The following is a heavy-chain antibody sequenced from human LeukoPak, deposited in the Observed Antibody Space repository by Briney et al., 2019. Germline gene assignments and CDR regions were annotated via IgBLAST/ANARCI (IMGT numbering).Heavy chain of an antibody. Sequence: PSQTLSLTCTVSGGSISSGSYYWSWIRQPAGKGLEWIGRIYTSGSTNYNPSLKSRVTISVDTSKNQFSLKLSSVTAADTAVYYCAREREYYYDSSGYYGYFDLWGRSTLVTVSS. V-gene: IGHV4-61*02. J-gene: IGHJ2*01. CDR2: IYTSGST. CDR3: AREREYYYDSSGYYGYFDL. CDR1: GGSISSGSYY. D-gene: IGHD3-22*01.